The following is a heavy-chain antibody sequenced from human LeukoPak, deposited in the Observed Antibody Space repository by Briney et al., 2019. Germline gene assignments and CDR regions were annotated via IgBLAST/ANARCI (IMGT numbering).Heavy chain of an antibody. V-gene: IGHV4-4*07. Sequence: SETLSLTCSVSGGSISSHYWSWIRQPAGKGLEWIGHIYTSRSTNYNPSLKSRVTMPVDTSKKQFSLKLTSVTAADTAVYYCVRGRVYGSGNNWFDPWGQGTLVTVSS. CDR1: GGSISSHY. J-gene: IGHJ5*02. D-gene: IGHD3-10*01. CDR3: VRGRVYGSGNNWFDP. CDR2: IYTSRST.